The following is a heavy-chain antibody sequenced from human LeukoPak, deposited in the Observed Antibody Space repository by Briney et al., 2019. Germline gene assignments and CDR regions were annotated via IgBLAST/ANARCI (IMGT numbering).Heavy chain of an antibody. CDR2: IHHSGST. Sequence: PSETLSLTCTVSGGSISSGGYYWSWIRQHPGKGLEWIGYIHHSGSTYYNPSLKRRLIISLDTSKNQFSLKLNSVTAADTAVYYCANYGSGSYRFDPWGQGTLVTVSS. V-gene: IGHV4-31*03. CDR3: ANYGSGSYRFDP. D-gene: IGHD3-10*01. CDR1: GGSISSGGYY. J-gene: IGHJ5*02.